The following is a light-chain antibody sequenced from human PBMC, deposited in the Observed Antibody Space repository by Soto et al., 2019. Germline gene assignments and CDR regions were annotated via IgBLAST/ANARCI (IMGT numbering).Light chain of an antibody. CDR3: CSFAGSYTLWV. V-gene: IGLV2-11*01. J-gene: IGLJ3*02. CDR2: DVS. Sequence: QSGLTQPRSVSGAPGQSVTISCTGTSSDVGDYNYVSWYQQYPGKAPKLVIYDVSKRPSGVPDRFSGSKSGNTATLTISGLQAEDEADYYCCSFAGSYTLWVFGGRTKHPVL. CDR1: SSDVGDYNY.